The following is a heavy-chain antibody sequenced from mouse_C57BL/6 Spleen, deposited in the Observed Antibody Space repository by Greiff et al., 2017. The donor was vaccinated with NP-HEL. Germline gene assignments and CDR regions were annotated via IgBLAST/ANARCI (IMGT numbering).Heavy chain of an antibody. CDR1: GFNIKNTY. Sequence: EVQLKESVAELVRPGASVKLSCTASGFNIKNTYMHWVKQRPEQGLEWIGRIDPANGNTKYAPKFQGKATITADTSSNTAYLQLSSLTSEDTAIYYCARAYYSNYEGWYFDVWGTGTTVTVSS. V-gene: IGHV14-3*01. J-gene: IGHJ1*03. CDR2: IDPANGNT. CDR3: ARAYYSNYEGWYFDV. D-gene: IGHD2-5*01.